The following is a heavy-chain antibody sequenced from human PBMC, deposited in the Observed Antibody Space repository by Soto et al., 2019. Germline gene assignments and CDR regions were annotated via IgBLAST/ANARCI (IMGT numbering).Heavy chain of an antibody. Sequence: GASVKVSCKASGGTFSSYAISWVRQAPGQGLEWMGGIIPIFGTANYAQKFQGRVTITADESTSTAYMELSSLRSEDTAVYYCARVGHYYDSSGSDYWGQGTLVTVSS. CDR2: IIPIFGTA. V-gene: IGHV1-69*13. CDR3: ARVGHYYDSSGSDY. J-gene: IGHJ4*02. D-gene: IGHD3-22*01. CDR1: GGTFSSYA.